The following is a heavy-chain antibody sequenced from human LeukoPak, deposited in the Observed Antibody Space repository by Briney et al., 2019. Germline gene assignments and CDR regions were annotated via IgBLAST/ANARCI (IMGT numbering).Heavy chain of an antibody. J-gene: IGHJ4*02. Sequence: GGSLRLSCAASGFTFSNALHWVRQAPGKGLEWVAYIRYDGSNKYYADSVKGRFTISRDISKNTLYLQMNSLRAEDTAVYYCAKDRVFELWFEEASPYYFDYWGQGTLVTVSS. CDR3: AKDRVFELWFEEASPYYFDY. CDR2: IRYDGSNK. CDR1: GFTFSNA. D-gene: IGHD3-10*01. V-gene: IGHV3-30*02.